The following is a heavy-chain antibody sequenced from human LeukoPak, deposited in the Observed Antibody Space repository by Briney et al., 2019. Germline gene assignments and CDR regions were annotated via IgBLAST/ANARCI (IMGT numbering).Heavy chain of an antibody. Sequence: GGSLRLSCAASGFTFSNAWMSWVRQAPGKGLEWVGRIKSKTDGGTTDYAAPVKGRFTISRDDSKNTLYLQMNSLKTEDTAVYYCTTDRGWVYGYSGRNDAFDIWGQGTMVTVSS. V-gene: IGHV3-15*01. CDR1: GFTFSNAW. D-gene: IGHD1-26*01. CDR2: IKSKTDGGTT. J-gene: IGHJ3*02. CDR3: TTDRGWVYGYSGRNDAFDI.